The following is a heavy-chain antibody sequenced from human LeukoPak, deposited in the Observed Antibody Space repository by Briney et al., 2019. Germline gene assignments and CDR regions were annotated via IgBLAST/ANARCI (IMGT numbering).Heavy chain of an antibody. CDR1: GGSFSGYY. CDR2: INHSGST. J-gene: IGHJ4*02. D-gene: IGHD6-13*01. Sequence: PSETLSLTCAVYGGSFSGYYWSWIRQPPGKGLEWIGEINHSGSTNYNPSLKSRVTISVDTSKNQFSLKLSSVTAADTAVYYCASTGYSSSWKGFTNWGQGTLVTVSS. V-gene: IGHV4-34*01. CDR3: ASTGYSSSWKGFTN.